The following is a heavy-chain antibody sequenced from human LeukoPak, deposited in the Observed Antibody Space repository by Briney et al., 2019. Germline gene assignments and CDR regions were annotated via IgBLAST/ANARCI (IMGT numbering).Heavy chain of an antibody. J-gene: IGHJ6*02. CDR2: INPNSGGT. CDR1: GYTFTGYY. Sequence: ASVKVSCKASGYTFTGYYMHWVRQAPGQGLEWTGWINPNSGGTNYAQKFQGWVTMTRDTSISTAYMELSRLRSDDTAVYYCARDTRSSSSWDYYYYGMDVWGQGTTVTVSS. D-gene: IGHD6-13*01. V-gene: IGHV1-2*04. CDR3: ARDTRSSSSWDYYYYGMDV.